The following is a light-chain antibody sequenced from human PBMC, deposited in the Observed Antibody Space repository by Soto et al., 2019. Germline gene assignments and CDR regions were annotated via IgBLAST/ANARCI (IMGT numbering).Light chain of an antibody. CDR3: PQYNNWPPRT. Sequence: EIVMTQSPATLSVSPGERATLSCRASQSVSSNLAWYQQKPGQAPRLLIYGASTRATGIPARFSGSGSGTEFTLTISSLQSEDFAVYYCPQYNNWPPRTFGQGTKV. V-gene: IGKV3-15*01. CDR1: QSVSSN. J-gene: IGKJ1*01. CDR2: GAS.